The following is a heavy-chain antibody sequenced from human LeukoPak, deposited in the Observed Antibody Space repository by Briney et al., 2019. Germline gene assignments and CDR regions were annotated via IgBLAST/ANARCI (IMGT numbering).Heavy chain of an antibody. J-gene: IGHJ4*02. CDR3: ARRIGGSAWYYFDF. CDR1: GFTFSSYA. D-gene: IGHD6-19*01. Sequence: GGSLRLSCAASGFTFSSYAMSWVRRASGKGLEWVSTISGSGDGTYYADSVKGRFTISRDNSKNTLFLQMNSLRAEDTAVYYCARRIGGSAWYYFDFWGQGTLVTVPS. CDR2: ISGSGDGT. V-gene: IGHV3-23*01.